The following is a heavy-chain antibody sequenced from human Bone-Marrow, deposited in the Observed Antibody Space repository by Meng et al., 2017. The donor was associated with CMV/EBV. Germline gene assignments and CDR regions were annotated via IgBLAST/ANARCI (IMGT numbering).Heavy chain of an antibody. J-gene: IGHJ3*02. CDR3: ARITIFGVVIGDDAFDI. CDR2: ISSSGSTI. D-gene: IGHD3-3*01. Sequence: GGSLRLSCAASGFTFSSYEMNWVRQAPGKGLEWVSYISSSGSTIYYADSVKGRFPISRDNAKNSLYLQMNSLRAEDTAVYYCARITIFGVVIGDDAFDIWGQGTMVTVSS. CDR1: GFTFSSYE. V-gene: IGHV3-48*03.